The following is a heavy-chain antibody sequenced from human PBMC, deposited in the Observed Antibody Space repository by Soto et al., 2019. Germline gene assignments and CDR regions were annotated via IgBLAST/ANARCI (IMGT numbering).Heavy chain of an antibody. J-gene: IGHJ4*02. CDR3: ASGRGYDILTGYYPYFDD. CDR1: GFTFDDYA. CDR2: ISWNSDSI. V-gene: IGHV3-9*01. D-gene: IGHD3-9*01. Sequence: PGASLRLSCAPSGFTFDDYAMHWFRQAPGKGLEWVSGISWNSDSIGYADSVKGRFTISRDNAKKSLYLQMNSLRAEDTALYYCASGRGYDILTGYYPYFDDWGQGT.